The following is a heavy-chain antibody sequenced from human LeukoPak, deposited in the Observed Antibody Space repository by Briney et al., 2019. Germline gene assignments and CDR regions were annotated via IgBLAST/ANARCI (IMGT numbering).Heavy chain of an antibody. CDR2: FDPEDDET. CDR1: GYTLTELS. V-gene: IGHV1-24*01. CDR3: ARGYYDFWSGYFRGSNTNYYGMDV. D-gene: IGHD3-3*01. Sequence: ASVKVSCKVSGYTLTELSMHWVRQAPGKGLEWMGGFDPEDDETIYAQKFQGRVTMTRNTSISTAYMELSSLRSEDTAVYYCARGYYDFWSGYFRGSNTNYYGMDVWGQGTTVTVSS. J-gene: IGHJ6*02.